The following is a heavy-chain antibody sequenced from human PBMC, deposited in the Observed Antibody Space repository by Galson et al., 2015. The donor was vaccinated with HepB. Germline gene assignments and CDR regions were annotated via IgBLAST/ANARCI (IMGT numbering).Heavy chain of an antibody. V-gene: IGHV3-30-3*01. CDR3: ARAGGLWPDEGWSPTYHFDY. CDR1: GFTFSSYA. CDR2: ISYDGSNK. D-gene: IGHD4/OR15-4a*01. Sequence: SLRLSCAASGFTFSSYAMHWVRQAPGKGLEWVAVISYDGSNKYYADSVKGRFTISRDNSKNTLYLQMNSLRAEDTAVYYCARAGGLWPDEGWSPTYHFDYWGQGTLVTVSS. J-gene: IGHJ4*02.